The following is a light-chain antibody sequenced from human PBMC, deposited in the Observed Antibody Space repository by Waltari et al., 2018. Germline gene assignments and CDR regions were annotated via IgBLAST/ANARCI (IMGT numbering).Light chain of an antibody. V-gene: IGKV3-15*01. CDR2: GAS. CDR1: QSISSY. Sequence: EIVMKQSPATLSVSPGERGTLSCRASQSISSYLAWYQHKPGQAPRLLIYGASTRATDIPARFSGSGSGTEFTLTITGLQSEDFAVYYCQHYYNWPRAFGPGTNVEIK. CDR3: QHYYNWPRA. J-gene: IGKJ1*01.